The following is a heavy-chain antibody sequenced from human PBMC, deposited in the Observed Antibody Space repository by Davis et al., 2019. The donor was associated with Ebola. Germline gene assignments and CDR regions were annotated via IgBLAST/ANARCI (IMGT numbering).Heavy chain of an antibody. CDR2: ISSSSSYT. D-gene: IGHD2-2*01. V-gene: IGHV3-11*06. CDR1: GFTFSDYY. Sequence: PGGSLRLSCAASGFTFSDYYMSWIRQAPGKGLEWVTYISSSSSYTNYADSVKGRFTISRDNAKNSLYLQMNSLRAEDTAVYYCARDKNIVVVPAANGGYYYYGMDVWGQGTTVTVSS. J-gene: IGHJ6*02. CDR3: ARDKNIVVVPAANGGYYYYGMDV.